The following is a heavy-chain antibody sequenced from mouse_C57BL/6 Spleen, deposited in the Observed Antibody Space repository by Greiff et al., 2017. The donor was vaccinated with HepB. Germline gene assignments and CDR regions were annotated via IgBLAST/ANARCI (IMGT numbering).Heavy chain of an antibody. Sequence: VQLQQSGAELVRPGASVKLSCKASGYTFTDYYINWVKQRPGQGLEWIARIYPGSGNTYYNEKFKGKATLTAEKSSSTAYMQLSSLTSEDSAVYFCARPLYSNFAWFAYWGQGTLVTVSA. CDR3: ARPLYSNFAWFAY. J-gene: IGHJ3*01. CDR1: GYTFTDYY. V-gene: IGHV1-76*01. CDR2: IYPGSGNT. D-gene: IGHD2-5*01.